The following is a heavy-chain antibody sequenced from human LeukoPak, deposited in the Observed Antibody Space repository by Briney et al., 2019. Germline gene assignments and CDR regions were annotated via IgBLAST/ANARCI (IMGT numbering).Heavy chain of an antibody. J-gene: IGHJ4*02. CDR3: ASSGSYRFDY. D-gene: IGHD1-26*01. Sequence: GGSLGSSCAASGLTFSCYSLNWVGPGPGKGLEWVSHITASGTAMFYADSVKGRFTISRDNAKNSLYLQMNSLRDEDTAVYYCASSGSYRFDYWGQGTLVTVSS. CDR1: GLTFSCYS. CDR2: ITASGTAM. V-gene: IGHV3-48*02.